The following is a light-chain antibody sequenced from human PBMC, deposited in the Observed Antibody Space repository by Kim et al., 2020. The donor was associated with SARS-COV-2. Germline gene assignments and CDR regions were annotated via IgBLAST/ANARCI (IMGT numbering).Light chain of an antibody. V-gene: IGKV3-11*01. CDR3: QQRGSWPPALT. Sequence: PVYPATLSSRASHTVRIILACYPQTPRQAPRLLIYVASVTAAGTPDRFSGSGSGTSFTLFTGSLAPQDLAIYYCQQRGSWPPALTFGGGTKVDIK. CDR2: VAS. CDR1: HTVRII. J-gene: IGKJ4*01.